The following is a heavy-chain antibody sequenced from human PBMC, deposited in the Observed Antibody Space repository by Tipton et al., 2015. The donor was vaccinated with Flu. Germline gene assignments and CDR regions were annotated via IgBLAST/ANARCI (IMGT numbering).Heavy chain of an antibody. CDR1: GGSVSSGSYY. D-gene: IGHD3-16*01. V-gene: IGHV4-61*01. CDR2: IYYSGST. J-gene: IGHJ4*02. Sequence: TLSLTCTVSGGSVSSGSYYWSWIRQPPGKGLKWIGYIYYSGSTNYNPSLKSRVTISVDTSKNQFSLKLSSVTAADTAVYYCARGGVMVIRLDCWGQGTLVPVSS. CDR3: ARGGVMVIRLDC.